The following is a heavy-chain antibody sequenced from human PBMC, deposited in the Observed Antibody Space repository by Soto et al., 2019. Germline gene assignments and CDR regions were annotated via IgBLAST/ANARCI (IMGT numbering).Heavy chain of an antibody. CDR2: IWNDGSNK. J-gene: IGHJ5*02. CDR1: GFTFSSYG. Sequence: QVQLVESGGGVVQPGRSLRLSCAASGFTFSSYGMHWVRQAPGKGLEWVAVIWNDGSNKYYADSVKGRFTISRDNSKNTLDLQMKIRRAEDTAVYYGARGQGEDWFDPWGQGTLVTVSS. V-gene: IGHV3-33*01. CDR3: ARGQGEDWFDP.